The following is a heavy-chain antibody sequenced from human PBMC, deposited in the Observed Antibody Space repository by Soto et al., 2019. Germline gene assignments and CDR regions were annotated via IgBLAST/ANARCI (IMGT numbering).Heavy chain of an antibody. CDR3: ATKDREVAEGYSPAFDI. CDR1: GYTLTELS. CDR2: FDPEDGET. J-gene: IGHJ3*02. V-gene: IGHV1-24*01. Sequence: ASVKVSCKVSGYTLTELSMHWVRQAPGKGLEWMGGFDPEDGETIYAQKFQGRDTMTEDTSTDTAYMELSSLRSEDTAVYYCATKDREVAEGYSPAFDIWGQGTMVTVSS. D-gene: IGHD2-15*01.